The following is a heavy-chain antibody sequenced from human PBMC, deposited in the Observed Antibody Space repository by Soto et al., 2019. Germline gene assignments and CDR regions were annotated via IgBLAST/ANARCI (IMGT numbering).Heavy chain of an antibody. CDR3: AKYLCFYGADFPQ. D-gene: IGHD4-17*01. CDR1: GFTFSSYA. Sequence: GGSLRLSCVVSGFTFSSYAMNWVRQAPGKGLEWVSGISGDGGEQHYIDSVKGRFTIARDNSKNMLYLQMNSLRADDTAVYYFAKYLCFYGADFPQWGQGTLVTVSS. V-gene: IGHV3-23*01. CDR2: ISGDGGEQ. J-gene: IGHJ4*02.